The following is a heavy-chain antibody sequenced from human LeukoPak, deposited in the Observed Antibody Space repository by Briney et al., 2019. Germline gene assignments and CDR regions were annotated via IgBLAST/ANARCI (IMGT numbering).Heavy chain of an antibody. CDR3: ASQYFLILSLYYFDY. Sequence: RSETLSLTCTVSGGSISSSSYYWGWIRQPPGKGLEWIGSIYYSGSTYYNPSLKSRVTISVDTSKNQFSLKLSSVTAADTAVYYCASQYFLILSLYYFDYWGQGTLVTVSS. D-gene: IGHD3-10*02. J-gene: IGHJ4*02. V-gene: IGHV4-39*01. CDR2: IYYSGST. CDR1: GGSISSSSYY.